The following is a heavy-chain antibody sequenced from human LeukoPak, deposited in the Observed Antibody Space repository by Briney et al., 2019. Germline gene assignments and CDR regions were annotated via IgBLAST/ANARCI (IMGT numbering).Heavy chain of an antibody. V-gene: IGHV3-21*01. CDR1: GFTFSSYS. Sequence: GGSLRLSCAASGFTFSSYSMNWVRQAPGKGLEWVSSISSSSSYIYYADSVKGRFTISRDNAKNSLYLQMNSLRAEDTAVYYCASLAPRLHMDVWGQGTTATVSS. J-gene: IGHJ6*02. D-gene: IGHD6-25*01. CDR2: ISSSSSYI. CDR3: ASLAPRLHMDV.